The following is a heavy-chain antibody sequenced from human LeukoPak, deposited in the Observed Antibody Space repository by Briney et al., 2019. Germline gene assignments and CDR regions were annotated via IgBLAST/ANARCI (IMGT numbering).Heavy chain of an antibody. CDR3: ASSKLTYYYDSSGSDDAFDI. D-gene: IGHD3-22*01. V-gene: IGHV4-59*01. CDR2: IYYSGST. J-gene: IGHJ3*02. CDR1: GGSISSYY. Sequence: SETLSLTCTVSGGSISSYYWSWIRQPPGKGLEWIGCIYYSGSTNYNPSFKSRVTISVDTSKNQFSLKLSSVTAADTAVYYCASSKLTYYYDSSGSDDAFDIWGQGTMVTVSS.